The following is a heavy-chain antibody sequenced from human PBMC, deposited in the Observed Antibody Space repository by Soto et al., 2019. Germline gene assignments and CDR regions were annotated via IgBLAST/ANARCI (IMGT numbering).Heavy chain of an antibody. CDR3: ARDRETLGDYHYHPCGMAV. CDR1: GFTLSSYA. Sequence: TGGSLRLSCAASGFTLSSYAMHWVRQAPGKGLEWVAVISYDGSNKYYADSVKGRFTISRDNSKNTLYLQMNSLRAEDTAVYYCARDRETLGDYHYHPCGMAVWRQGTTVTVSS. D-gene: IGHD4-17*01. V-gene: IGHV3-30-3*01. CDR2: ISYDGSNK. J-gene: IGHJ6*02.